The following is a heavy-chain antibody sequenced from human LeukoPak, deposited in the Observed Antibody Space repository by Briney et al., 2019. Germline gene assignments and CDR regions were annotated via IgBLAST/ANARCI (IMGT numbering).Heavy chain of an antibody. CDR3: ARDAPGATGIDY. Sequence: SVKVSCKASGGTFSSYAISWVRQAPGQGLEWMGGIIPIFGTANYAQKFQGRVTITADESTSTAYMELSSLRSEDTAVYYCARDAPGATGIDYWGQGTLVIVSS. CDR1: GGTFSSYA. D-gene: IGHD1-26*01. J-gene: IGHJ4*02. V-gene: IGHV1-69*13. CDR2: IIPIFGTA.